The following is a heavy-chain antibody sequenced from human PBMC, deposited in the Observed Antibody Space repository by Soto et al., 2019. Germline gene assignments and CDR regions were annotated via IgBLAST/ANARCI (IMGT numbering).Heavy chain of an antibody. J-gene: IGHJ2*01. Sequence: QDQLVQSGAEVKKPGSSVKVSCKAFGGPFSSHTFSWVRQAPGQGLEWMGRIIPALGTTTYAQKFQGRVTITADESVTTVYMGLNSLITEDTGVYYCARPDFGDYWYFDLWGRGTLVTVSS. CDR2: IIPALGTT. V-gene: IGHV1-69*08. D-gene: IGHD4-17*01. CDR1: GGPFSSHT. CDR3: ARPDFGDYWYFDL.